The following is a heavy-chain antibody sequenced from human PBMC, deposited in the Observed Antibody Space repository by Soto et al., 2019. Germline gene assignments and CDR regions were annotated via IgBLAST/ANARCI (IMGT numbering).Heavy chain of an antibody. CDR2: INPKSGGT. J-gene: IGHJ6*02. V-gene: IGHV1-2*04. CDR1: GYSFTDYH. D-gene: IGHD2-8*01. CDR3: ARGDSTDCSNGVCSFFYNHDMDV. Sequence: ASMKVSCKASGYSFTDYHIHWVRQAPGQGLEWLGRINPKSGGTSTAQKFQGWVTMTTDTSISTASMELTRLTSDDTAIYYCARGDSTDCSNGVCSFFYNHDMDVWGQGTTVTVSS.